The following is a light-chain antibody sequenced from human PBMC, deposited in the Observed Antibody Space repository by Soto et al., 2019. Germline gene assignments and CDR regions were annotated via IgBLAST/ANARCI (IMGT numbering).Light chain of an antibody. Sequence: QSVMTQPPSVSAAPGQKVTISCSGSSSNIGGNSVSWYQQLPGTAPKLLIYDDNKRPSGIPDRFSGSKSGTSVSPAITGLRGEDEADYHCQSYDSSLTNAVFGGGTKLTVL. CDR3: QSYDSSLTNAV. CDR1: SSNIGGNS. V-gene: IGLV1-51*01. CDR2: DDN. J-gene: IGLJ2*01.